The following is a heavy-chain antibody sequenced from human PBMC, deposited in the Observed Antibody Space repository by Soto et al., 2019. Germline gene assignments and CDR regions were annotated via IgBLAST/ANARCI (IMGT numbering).Heavy chain of an antibody. CDR2: IYYSGST. CDR3: ARAEYYDILTRYFDY. CDR1: GGSISSGGYY. J-gene: IGHJ4*02. V-gene: IGHV4-31*03. D-gene: IGHD3-9*01. Sequence: QVQLQESGPGLVKPSQTLSLTCTVSGGSISSGGYYWSWIRQHPGKGLEWIGYIYYSGSTYYNPSLKSRVTISVDTSKNQFSLKLSSVTAADTAVYYCARAEYYDILTRYFDYWGQGTLVTVSS.